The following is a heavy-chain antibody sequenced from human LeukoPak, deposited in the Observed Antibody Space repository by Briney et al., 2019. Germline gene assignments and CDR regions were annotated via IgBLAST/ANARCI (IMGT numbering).Heavy chain of an antibody. CDR2: IYHSGST. CDR1: GYSISSGYY. CDR3: ARPRVRGYYYYYYMDV. Sequence: SETLSLTCTVSGYSISSGYYWGWIRQPPGKGLGWIGSIYHSGSTYYNPSLKSRVTISVDTSKNQFSLKLSSVTAADTAVYYCARPRVRGYYYYYYMDVWGKGTTVTVSS. V-gene: IGHV4-38-2*02. D-gene: IGHD3-10*02. J-gene: IGHJ6*03.